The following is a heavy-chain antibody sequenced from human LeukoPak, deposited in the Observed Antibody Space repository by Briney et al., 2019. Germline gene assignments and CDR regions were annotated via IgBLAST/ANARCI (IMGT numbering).Heavy chain of an antibody. J-gene: IGHJ4*02. Sequence: PSETLSLTCTVSGGSISSYYWSWIWQPPGKGLEWIGYIYYSGSTNYNPSLKSRVTISVDTSKNQFSLKLSSVTAADTAVYYCARDPLSGIFDYWGQGTLVTVSS. CDR1: GGSISSYY. D-gene: IGHD1-26*01. V-gene: IGHV4-59*01. CDR3: ARDPLSGIFDY. CDR2: IYYSGST.